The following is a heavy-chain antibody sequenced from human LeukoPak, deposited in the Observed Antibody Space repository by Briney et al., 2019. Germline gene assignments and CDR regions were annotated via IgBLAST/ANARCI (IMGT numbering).Heavy chain of an antibody. V-gene: IGHV4-61*01. D-gene: IGHD1-26*01. CDR2: IYYSGST. J-gene: IGHJ4*02. Sequence: SETLSLTCTVSGDSISSSSYYWSWVRQPPGKGLEWIGFIYYSGSTKYNPSLKSRVTISVDTSKNQFSLKLSPVTAADTAEYYCARSSSGTYSHFYWGQGTLVTVSS. CDR1: GDSISSSSYY. CDR3: ARSSSGTYSHFY.